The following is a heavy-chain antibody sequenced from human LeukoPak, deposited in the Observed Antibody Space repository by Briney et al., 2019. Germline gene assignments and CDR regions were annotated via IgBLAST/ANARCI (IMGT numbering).Heavy chain of an antibody. CDR1: GGTFSSYA. J-gene: IGHJ4*02. CDR2: IIPIFGTA. CDR3: ASVTPSSGSYYDY. D-gene: IGHD1-26*01. V-gene: IGHV1-69*05. Sequence: SVKVSCKASGGTFSSYAISWLRQAPGQGLEWMGGIIPIFGTANYAQKFQGRVTITTDESTSTAYMELSSLRSEDTAVYYCASVTPSSGSYYDYWGQGTLVTVSS.